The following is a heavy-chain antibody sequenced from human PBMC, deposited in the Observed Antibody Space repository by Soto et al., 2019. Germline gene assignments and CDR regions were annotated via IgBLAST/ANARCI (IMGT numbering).Heavy chain of an antibody. J-gene: IGHJ5*02. D-gene: IGHD2-2*01. CDR1: GGSISSGGYY. Sequence: QVQLQESGPGLLKPSQTLSHTCTVSGGSISSGGYYWRWIRQHPGKGLEWIGYIYYSGSTYYNPSLKSRVTISVDTSKNQFSLKLSSVTAADTAVYYCARVPVRSRNWFDPWGQGTLVTVSS. V-gene: IGHV4-31*03. CDR3: ARVPVRSRNWFDP. CDR2: IYYSGST.